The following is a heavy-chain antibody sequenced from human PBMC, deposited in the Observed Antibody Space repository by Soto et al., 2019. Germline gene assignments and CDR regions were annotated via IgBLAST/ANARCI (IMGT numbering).Heavy chain of an antibody. D-gene: IGHD3-10*01. CDR3: ERGTDRGFGESLRY. Sequence: SETLSLTCAVYGGSFSGYYWSWIRQPPGKGLEWIGEINHSGSTNYNPSLKSRVTISVDTSKNQFSLKLSSVTAADTAVYYCERGTDRGFGESLRYWGQGPLVTVSS. V-gene: IGHV4-34*01. J-gene: IGHJ4*02. CDR2: INHSGST. CDR1: GGSFSGYY.